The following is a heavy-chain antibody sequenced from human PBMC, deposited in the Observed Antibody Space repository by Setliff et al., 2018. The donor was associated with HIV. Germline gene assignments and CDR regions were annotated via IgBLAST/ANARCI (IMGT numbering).Heavy chain of an antibody. D-gene: IGHD5-12*01. V-gene: IGHV4-34*01. CDR2: INHGGST. Sequence: SETLSLTCAVYGGSFSEYYWSWIRQSPGKGLEWIGEINHGGSTHYNPPLKSRATISVDTSKNQFSLRLNSVTAADTAVYYCARGATLLPGYSDRWEYFYMDVWGKGTTVTVS. J-gene: IGHJ6*03. CDR1: GGSFSEYY. CDR3: ARGATLLPGYSDRWEYFYMDV.